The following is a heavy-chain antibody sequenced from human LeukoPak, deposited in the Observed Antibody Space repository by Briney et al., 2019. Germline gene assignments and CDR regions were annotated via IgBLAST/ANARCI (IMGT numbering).Heavy chain of an antibody. V-gene: IGHV3-7*01. CDR3: VRALGSSSADY. Sequence: PGGSLRLSCAASGFTFTHSWMSWVRQAPGKGLEWVANIKQDGSEKYYVDSVEGRFTISRDNAKNSVSLQMNSLRGEDTAVYYCVRALGSSSADYWGQGTLVTVYS. D-gene: IGHD6-6*01. J-gene: IGHJ4*02. CDR1: GFTFTHSW. CDR2: IKQDGSEK.